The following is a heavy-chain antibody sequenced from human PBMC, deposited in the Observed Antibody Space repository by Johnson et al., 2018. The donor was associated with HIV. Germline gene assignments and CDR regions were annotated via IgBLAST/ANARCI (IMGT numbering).Heavy chain of an antibody. CDR3: ARDRARDAFDV. Sequence: QVQLVESGGGVVQPGRSLRLSCTASGFTFSSYGIHWVRQAPGKGLEWVANIKQDGSEKYYVDSVKGRFTISRDTSQNTVFLQMNSLRAEDTAVYYCARDRARDAFDVWGQGTMVTVSS. CDR2: IKQDGSEK. V-gene: IGHV3-33*01. J-gene: IGHJ3*01. CDR1: GFTFSSYG.